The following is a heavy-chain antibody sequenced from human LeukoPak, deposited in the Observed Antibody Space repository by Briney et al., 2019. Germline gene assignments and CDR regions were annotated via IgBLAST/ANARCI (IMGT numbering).Heavy chain of an antibody. CDR1: GFTFSSYA. J-gene: IGHJ5*02. CDR2: ISGSGSST. CDR3: ARGSDGENPLFDP. V-gene: IGHV3-23*01. Sequence: PGGSLRLTCAASGFTFSSYAMSWVRQAPGKGLEWVSAISGSGSSTYYADSVRGRCTISRDNAKNSLYLQMNSLRAEDTAVYYCARGSDGENPLFDPWGRGTLVTVSS. D-gene: IGHD3-10*01.